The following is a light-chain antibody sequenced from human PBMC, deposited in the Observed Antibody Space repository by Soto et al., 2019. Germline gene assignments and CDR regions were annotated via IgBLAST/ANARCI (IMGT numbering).Light chain of an antibody. CDR2: AAS. J-gene: IGKJ5*01. CDR1: QSISSY. V-gene: IGKV1-39*01. Sequence: EIQMTQSPSSLSAYVGDRVTITCRASQSISSYLNWYQQKPGKAPKLLIYAASSLQSGVPSRFSGSGSGTDFTLTISSLQPEDFATYYCQLSYSTPLTFGQGTRLEIK. CDR3: QLSYSTPLT.